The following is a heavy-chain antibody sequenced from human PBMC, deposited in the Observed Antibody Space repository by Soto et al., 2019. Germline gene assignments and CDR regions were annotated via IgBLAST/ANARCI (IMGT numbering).Heavy chain of an antibody. CDR2: IYTSGST. D-gene: IGHD2-2*01. J-gene: IGHJ5*02. CDR1: GGSISRYY. V-gene: IGHV4-4*07. Sequence: ERLRLSCRVSGGSISRYYWGWIRQPAGKGLEWIGRIYTSGSTNYNPSLKSRVTMSVDTSKNQFSLKLSSVTAADTAVYYCARERGYCSSTSCQNWFDTWGQGALVNVS. CDR3: ARERGYCSSTSCQNWFDT.